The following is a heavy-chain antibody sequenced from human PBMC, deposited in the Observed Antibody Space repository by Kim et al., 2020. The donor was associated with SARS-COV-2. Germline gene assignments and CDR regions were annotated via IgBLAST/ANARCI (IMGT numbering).Heavy chain of an antibody. CDR2: IWYDGSNK. CDR3: AKDSPPGFGYCSGGSCRYYYYGMDV. J-gene: IGHJ6*02. Sequence: GGSLRLSCAASGFTFSSYGMHWVRQAPGKGLEWVAVIWYDGSNKYYADSVKGRFTISRDNSKNTLYLQMNSLRAEDTAVYYCAKDSPPGFGYCSGGSCRYYYYGMDVWGQGTTVTVSS. CDR1: GFTFSSYG. D-gene: IGHD2-15*01. V-gene: IGHV3-33*06.